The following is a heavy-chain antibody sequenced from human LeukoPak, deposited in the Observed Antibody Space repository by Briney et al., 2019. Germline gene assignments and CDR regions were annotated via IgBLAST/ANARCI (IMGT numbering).Heavy chain of an antibody. CDR1: GGSISSYY. CDR2: IYYSGST. J-gene: IGHJ3*02. D-gene: IGHD2-15*01. CDR3: ARRYCSGGSCYSGAFDI. V-gene: IGHV4-59*08. Sequence: SETLSLTCTVSGGSISSYYWSWIRQPPGKGLEWIGYIYYSGSTNYNPSLKSRVTISVDTSKNQFSLKLSSVTAADTAVYYCARRYCSGGSCYSGAFDIWGQGTMVTVSS.